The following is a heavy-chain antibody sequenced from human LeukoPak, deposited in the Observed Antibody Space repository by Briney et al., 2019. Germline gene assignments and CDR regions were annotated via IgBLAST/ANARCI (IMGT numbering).Heavy chain of an antibody. J-gene: IGHJ6*02. V-gene: IGHV4-59*02. CDR2: IYYSGST. Sequence: PSETLSLTCTVSGGSVSSYYWSWIRQPPGKGLEWIGYIYYSGSTNYNPSLKSRVTISVDTSKNQFSLKLSSVTAADTAVYYCARWKLRLKGYYYYGMDVWGQGTTVTVSS. D-gene: IGHD1-7*01. CDR3: ARWKLRLKGYYYYGMDV. CDR1: GGSVSSYY.